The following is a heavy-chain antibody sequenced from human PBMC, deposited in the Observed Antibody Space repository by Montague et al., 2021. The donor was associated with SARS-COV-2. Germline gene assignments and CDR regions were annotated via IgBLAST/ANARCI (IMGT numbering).Heavy chain of an antibody. CDR1: GGSVSSYY. J-gene: IGHJ5*02. CDR3: ARAGGFYDYWSGYSSSAGFFDP. V-gene: IGHV4-59*02. CDR2: IYYSGST. Sequence: SETLSLTCTVSGGSVSSYYWSWIRLSPGKGLQWLGYIYYSGSTDYNPSLKSRVTMSVDTSKNQLSLRRNSVTTADTAVYFCARAGGFYDYWSGYSSSAGFFDPWGQGILVTVSS. D-gene: IGHD3-3*01.